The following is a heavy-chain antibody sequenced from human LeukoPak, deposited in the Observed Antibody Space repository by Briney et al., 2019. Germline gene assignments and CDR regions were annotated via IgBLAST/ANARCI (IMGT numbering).Heavy chain of an antibody. CDR3: AKDLSYTSGTSDH. Sequence: GGSLRLSCAASGFTFSNYAMSWVRQAPGKGLEWVSGMSAGGVTYYPDSVKGRFTISRDNSKNTLSLQLRSLRAEDTAVYYCAKDLSYTSGTSDHWGQGTLVTVSS. J-gene: IGHJ4*02. V-gene: IGHV3-23*01. CDR1: GFTFSNYA. D-gene: IGHD6-19*01. CDR2: MSAGGVT.